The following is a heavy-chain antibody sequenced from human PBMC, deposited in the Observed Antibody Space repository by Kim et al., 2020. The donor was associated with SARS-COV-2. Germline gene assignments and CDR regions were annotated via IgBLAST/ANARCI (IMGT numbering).Heavy chain of an antibody. Sequence: GGSLRLTCATSGFTFARHGMNWVRQAPGKGLEWVSGLTGSGGDTFYADSVRGRFTISRDNSKNTVYLQMNSLRAEDTAIYYCARDVSTFAFDMWGRGTMV. CDR2: LTGSGGDT. CDR1: GFTFARHG. D-gene: IGHD3-16*01. J-gene: IGHJ3*02. CDR3: ARDVSTFAFDM. V-gene: IGHV3-23*01.